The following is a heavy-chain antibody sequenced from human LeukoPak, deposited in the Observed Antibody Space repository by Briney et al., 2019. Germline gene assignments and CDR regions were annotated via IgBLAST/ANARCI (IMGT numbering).Heavy chain of an antibody. CDR3: AKDMDYVWGSYRTPDAFDI. CDR2: ISGSGGST. D-gene: IGHD3-16*02. V-gene: IGHV3-23*01. Sequence: GGSLRLSCAASGFTFSSYAMSWVRQAPGKGLEWVSAISGSGGSTYYADSVKGRFTISRDNSKNTLCLQMNSLRAEDTAVYYCAKDMDYVWGSYRTPDAFDIWGQGTMVTVSS. CDR1: GFTFSSYA. J-gene: IGHJ3*02.